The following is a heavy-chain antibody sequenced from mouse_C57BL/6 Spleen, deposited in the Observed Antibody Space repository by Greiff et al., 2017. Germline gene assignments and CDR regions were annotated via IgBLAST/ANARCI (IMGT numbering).Heavy chain of an antibody. Sequence: EVQLVESGGGLVKPGGSLKLSCAASGFTFSDYGMHWVRQAPEKGLEWVAYISSGSSTIYYADTVKGRFTISRDNAKNTLFLQMTSLRSEDTAMYYCARSGDYYGSSPNWYFDVWGTGTTVTVSS. CDR2: ISSGSSTI. V-gene: IGHV5-17*01. CDR3: ARSGDYYGSSPNWYFDV. CDR1: GFTFSDYG. D-gene: IGHD1-1*01. J-gene: IGHJ1*03.